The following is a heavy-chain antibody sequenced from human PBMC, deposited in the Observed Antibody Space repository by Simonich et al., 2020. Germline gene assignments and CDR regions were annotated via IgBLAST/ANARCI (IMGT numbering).Heavy chain of an antibody. Sequence: QVQLQESGPGLVKPSETLSLTCAVSGYSISSGYYWGWIRQPPGKGLEWIGSIYHSGRPYTHPSHKSRVTISVDTSKNQFSLKLSSVTAADTAVYYCARVGYSNYYYYGMDVWGQGTTVTVSS. CDR1: GYSISSGYY. V-gene: IGHV4-38-2*01. D-gene: IGHD6-13*01. CDR3: ARVGYSNYYYYGMDV. CDR2: IYHSGRP. J-gene: IGHJ6*02.